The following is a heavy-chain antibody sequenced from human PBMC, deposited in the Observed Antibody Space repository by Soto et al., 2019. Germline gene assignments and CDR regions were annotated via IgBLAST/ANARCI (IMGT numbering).Heavy chain of an antibody. Sequence: QVQLQESRPGLVRPSGTLSLTCAVSGASISSTTSGNWWSWVRQPPGKGLEWIGEIYHRGSTNYNPSLKSRVTMSVDKSKNQFSLKLSYVTAADTAVYYCVRMVGATLLDFWGQGTLVTVSS. CDR2: IYHRGST. D-gene: IGHD1-26*01. V-gene: IGHV4-4*02. CDR3: VRMVGATLLDF. CDR1: GASISSTTSGNW. J-gene: IGHJ4*02.